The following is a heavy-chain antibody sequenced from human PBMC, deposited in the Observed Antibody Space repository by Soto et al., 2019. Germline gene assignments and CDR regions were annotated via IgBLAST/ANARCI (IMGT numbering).Heavy chain of an antibody. J-gene: IGHJ1*01. V-gene: IGHV4-34*01. Sequence: PSETLSLTCAVYGGSFSGYYWSWIRQPPGKGLEWIGEINHSGSTNYNPSLKSRVTISVDTSKNQFSLKLSSVTAADTAVYYCARGRVVVVVAAYFQHWGQGTLVTVSS. CDR3: ARGRVVVVVAAYFQH. CDR1: GGSFSGYY. D-gene: IGHD2-15*01. CDR2: INHSGST.